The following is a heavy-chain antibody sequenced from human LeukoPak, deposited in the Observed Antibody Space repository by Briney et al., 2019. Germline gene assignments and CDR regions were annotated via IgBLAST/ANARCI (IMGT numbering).Heavy chain of an antibody. D-gene: IGHD4-17*01. CDR2: INHSGST. CDR3: ARGSSLRDADAFDI. Sequence: SETLSLTCAVYGGSFSGYYWSWIRQPPGKGLEWIGKINHSGSTNYNPSLKSRVTISVDTSKNQFSLKLSSVTAADTAVYYCARGSSLRDADAFDIWGQGTMVTASS. V-gene: IGHV4-34*01. J-gene: IGHJ3*02. CDR1: GGSFSGYY.